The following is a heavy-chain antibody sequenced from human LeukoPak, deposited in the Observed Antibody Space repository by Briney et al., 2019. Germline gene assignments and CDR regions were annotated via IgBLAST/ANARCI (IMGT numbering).Heavy chain of an antibody. CDR1: GYSFPAKY. Sequence: GASVKVSCKASGYSFPAKYMHWVRQAPGQGLEWMGWINPNSGDTTFAQKFQDRGTMTRDTSISTAYMELSSPTSDDTAVYYCARGQYRYAVDYWGQGTLVTVSS. D-gene: IGHD5-18*01. J-gene: IGHJ4*02. CDR2: INPNSGDT. V-gene: IGHV1-2*02. CDR3: ARGQYRYAVDY.